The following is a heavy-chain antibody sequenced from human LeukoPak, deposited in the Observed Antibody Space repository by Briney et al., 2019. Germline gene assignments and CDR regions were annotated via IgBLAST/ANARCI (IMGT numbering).Heavy chain of an antibody. CDR2: INHSGST. D-gene: IGHD3-10*01. V-gene: IGHV4-34*01. CDR3: AKHYMGSSYNRAGDY. CDR1: GGSFSGYY. J-gene: IGHJ4*02. Sequence: SETLSLTCAVYGGSFSGYYWTWIRQPPGKGLEWIGEINHSGSTNYNPSLMSRVTISVDTTKNQFSLKLSSVTAADTAVYYCAKHYMGSSYNRAGDYWGQGTRVTVSS.